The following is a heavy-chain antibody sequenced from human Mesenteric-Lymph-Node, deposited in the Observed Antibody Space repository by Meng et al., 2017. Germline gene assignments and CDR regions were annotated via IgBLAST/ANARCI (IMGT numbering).Heavy chain of an antibody. V-gene: IGHV4-4*02. Sequence: QMQLQESGPGLVKPSGTLSLTCAVSGGSISISTWWSWVRQPPGKGLEWIGEIYHSGGTNYNPSLRGRVTISLDKSKNQFSLTLRSVTAADTAVYYCARDTGSVNYFDYWGQGTLVTVSS. D-gene: IGHD2-8*02. J-gene: IGHJ4*02. CDR1: GGSISISTW. CDR3: ARDTGSVNYFDY. CDR2: IYHSGGT.